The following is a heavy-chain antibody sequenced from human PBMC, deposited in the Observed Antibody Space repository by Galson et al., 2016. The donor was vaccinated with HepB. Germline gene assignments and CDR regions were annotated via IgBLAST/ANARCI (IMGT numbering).Heavy chain of an antibody. D-gene: IGHD6-13*01. Sequence: ETLSLTCTVSGGSISSYYWSWIRQPPGKGLEWIGYIYYSGSTNYNPSLKSRVTISVDTSKNQFSLKLSSVTAADTAGYYCARDGLSSSWLMGAGYGMDVWGQGTTVTVSS. CDR3: ARDGLSSSWLMGAGYGMDV. CDR1: GGSISSYY. J-gene: IGHJ6*02. CDR2: IYYSGST. V-gene: IGHV4-59*01.